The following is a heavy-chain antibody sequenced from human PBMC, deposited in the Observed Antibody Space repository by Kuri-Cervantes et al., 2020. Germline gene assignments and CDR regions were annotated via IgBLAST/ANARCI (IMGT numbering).Heavy chain of an antibody. D-gene: IGHD2-2*01. CDR2: IYHSGST. Sequence: GSLRLSCTVSGGSISSSSYYWGWTRQPPGKGLEWIGSIYHSGSTYYNPSLKSRVTISVDTSKNQFSLKLSSVTAADTAVYYCARVPPAGMDYWGQGTLVTVSS. CDR3: ARVPPAGMDY. V-gene: IGHV4-39*07. CDR1: GGSISSSSYY. J-gene: IGHJ4*02.